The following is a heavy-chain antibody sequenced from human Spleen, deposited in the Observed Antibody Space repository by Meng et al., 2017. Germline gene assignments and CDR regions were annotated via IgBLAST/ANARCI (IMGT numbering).Heavy chain of an antibody. D-gene: IGHD6-19*01. J-gene: IGHJ4*02. CDR2: ISWDGGST. CDR3: AKDIHSIGVAGIDY. CDR1: GFTFDDYA. V-gene: IGHV3-43D*03. Sequence: GGSLRLSCAAFGFTFDDYAMHWVRQAPGKGLEWVSLISWDGGSTYYADSVKGRFTISRDNSKSSLSLQMNSLRAEDTAFYYCAKDIHSIGVAGIDYWGQGTLVTVSS.